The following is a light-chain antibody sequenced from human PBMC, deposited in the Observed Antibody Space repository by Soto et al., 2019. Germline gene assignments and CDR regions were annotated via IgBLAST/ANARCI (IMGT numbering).Light chain of an antibody. J-gene: IGLJ3*02. V-gene: IGLV1-40*01. CDR1: SSNVGAGSD. CDR2: GND. Sequence: QPVLTQPPSVSGAPGQRVTISCTGSSSNVGAGSDVHWYQQLPGTAPKLLIFGNDNRPSGVPERFSGSKSGTSASLTITGLQAEDEADYYCQSYDSSMSVWMFGGGTKLTVL. CDR3: QSYDSSMSVWM.